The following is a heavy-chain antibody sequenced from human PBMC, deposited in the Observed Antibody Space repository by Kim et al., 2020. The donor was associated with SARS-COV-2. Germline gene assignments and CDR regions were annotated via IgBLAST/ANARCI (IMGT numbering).Heavy chain of an antibody. V-gene: IGHV6-1*01. J-gene: IGHJ6*02. CDR3: AREYYDFWGGYYKGGEDYYYYGMDV. CDR1: GDSVSSNSAA. CDR2: TYYRSKWYN. D-gene: IGHD3-3*01. Sequence: SQTLSLTCAISGDSVSSNSAAWNWIRQSPSRGLEWLGRTYYRSKWYNDYAVSVKSRITINPDTSKNQFSLQLNSVTPEDTAVYYCAREYYDFWGGYYKGGEDYYYYGMDVWGQGTTVTVSS.